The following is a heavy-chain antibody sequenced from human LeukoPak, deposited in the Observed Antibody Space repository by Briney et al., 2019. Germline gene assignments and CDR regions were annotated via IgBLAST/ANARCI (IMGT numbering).Heavy chain of an antibody. CDR1: GGSFSGYY. CDR2: INHSGST. V-gene: IGHV4-34*01. J-gene: IGHJ6*03. Sequence: SETLSLTCAVYGGSFSGYYWSWIRQPPGKGLEWIGEINHSGSTNYNPSLKSRVTISVDTSKNQFSLKLSSVTAADTAVYYCARAPRELRTVKPYYYYYYMDVWGKGTTVTVSS. CDR3: ARAPRELRTVKPYYYYYYMDV. D-gene: IGHD4-11*01.